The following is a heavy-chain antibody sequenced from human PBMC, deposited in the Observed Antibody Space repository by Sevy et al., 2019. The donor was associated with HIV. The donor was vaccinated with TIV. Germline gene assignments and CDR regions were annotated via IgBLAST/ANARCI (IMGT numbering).Heavy chain of an antibody. CDR2: IYSDSNT. J-gene: IGHJ6*02. D-gene: IGHD3-3*01. V-gene: IGHV3-53*01. CDR3: AKGLILEWSWYGMDV. Sequence: GGSLRLSCAASGFTVSSNYMSWVRQAPGKGLEWVSVIYSDSNTYYADSGKGRLTISRDNSKNTLYLQMKSLRAEDTAVYYCAKGLILEWSWYGMDVWGQGTTVTVSS. CDR1: GFTVSSNY.